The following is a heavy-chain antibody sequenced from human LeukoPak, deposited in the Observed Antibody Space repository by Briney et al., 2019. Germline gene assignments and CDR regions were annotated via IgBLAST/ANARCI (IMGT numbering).Heavy chain of an antibody. CDR2: ISNDGNNK. CDR3: ARGDDMGVRGVIAFDY. D-gene: IGHD3-10*01. Sequence: GSLRLSCAASGFTFSTYAMHWVRQAPDKGLEWVAVISNDGNNKNYADSVKGRFTISRDPSKNTLYVQMNSLRPEDTAVYYCARGDDMGVRGVIAFDYWGQGTLVTVSS. J-gene: IGHJ4*02. CDR1: GFTFSTYA. V-gene: IGHV3-30-3*01.